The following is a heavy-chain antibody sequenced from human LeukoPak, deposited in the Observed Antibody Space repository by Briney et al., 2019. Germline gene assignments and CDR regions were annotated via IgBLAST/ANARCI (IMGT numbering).Heavy chain of an antibody. CDR3: ARIPEVAFDI. Sequence: SETLSLTCTVSGGSISSYYWSWIRQPPGKGLEWIGYIYYSGSTNHNPSLKSRVTISVDTSKNQFSLKLSSVTAADTAVYYCARIPEVAFDIWGQGTMVTVSS. J-gene: IGHJ3*02. D-gene: IGHD2-2*01. CDR1: GGSISSYY. CDR2: IYYSGST. V-gene: IGHV4-59*01.